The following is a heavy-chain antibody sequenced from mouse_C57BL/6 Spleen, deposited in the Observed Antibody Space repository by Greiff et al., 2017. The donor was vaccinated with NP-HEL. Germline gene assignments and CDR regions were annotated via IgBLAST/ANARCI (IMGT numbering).Heavy chain of an antibody. V-gene: IGHV1-63*01. CDR1: GYTFTNYW. CDR2: IYPGGGYT. J-gene: IGHJ4*01. Sequence: QVQLQQSGAELVRPGTSVKMSCKASGYTFTNYWIGWAKQRPGHGLEWIGDIYPGGGYTNYNEKFKGKATLTADKSSSTAYMQLSSLTSEDSAIYYCARKRDYYALDYWGQGTSGTVSS. CDR3: ARKRDYYALDY.